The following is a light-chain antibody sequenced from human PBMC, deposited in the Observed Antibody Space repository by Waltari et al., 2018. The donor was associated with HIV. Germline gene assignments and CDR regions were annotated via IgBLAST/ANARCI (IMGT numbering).Light chain of an antibody. CDR3: QEYYSHYPT. CDR1: QSLLYRFDGQHY. Sequence: DVVLTQSPDSVAVSLGERATINCKSSQSLLYRFDGQHYLVWYQQRPGHSPKLLISWASTRESGVPDRFSGSGSGTDFTLTINNVQPEDAAVYYCQEYYSHYPTFGQGTKVEIK. V-gene: IGKV4-1*01. J-gene: IGKJ1*01. CDR2: WAS.